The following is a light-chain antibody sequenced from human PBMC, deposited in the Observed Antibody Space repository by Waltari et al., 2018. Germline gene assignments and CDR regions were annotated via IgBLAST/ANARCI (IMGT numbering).Light chain of an antibody. CDR2: SND. Sequence: QSVLPQPPSVSETPGQRVTIPCSGDYSSIGSNSVSWYQQLPRTAPKLLIYSNDQRPSGVPDRFSGSKSGASASLAISGLRSEDEADYYCAAWNNRLNGWVFGGGTKLTVL. CDR1: YSSIGSNS. V-gene: IGLV1-44*01. CDR3: AAWNNRLNGWV. J-gene: IGLJ3*02.